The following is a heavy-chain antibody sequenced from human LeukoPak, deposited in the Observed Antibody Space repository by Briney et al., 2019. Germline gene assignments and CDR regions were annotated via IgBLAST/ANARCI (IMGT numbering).Heavy chain of an antibody. CDR1: GASIRSGDYY. V-gene: IGHV4-30-4*01. D-gene: IGHD2-15*01. CDR2: IYDSGST. CDR3: ARDCSGGSCYGAFDI. Sequence: SETLSLTCTVSGASIRSGDYYWSWIRQPPGEGLEWIGYIYDSGSTYYNPSLKSRITISVDTSENRFSLKLSSVTATDTAVYYCARDCSGGSCYGAFDIWGQGTMVTVSS. J-gene: IGHJ3*02.